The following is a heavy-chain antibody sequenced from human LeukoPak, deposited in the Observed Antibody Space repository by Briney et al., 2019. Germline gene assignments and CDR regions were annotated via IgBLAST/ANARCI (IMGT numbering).Heavy chain of an antibody. D-gene: IGHD1-26*01. CDR1: GFTLTSDS. J-gene: IGHJ4*02. V-gene: IGHV3-48*04. Sequence: GGSLRLSCAASGFTLTSDSMNWVRQASGKGLEWISYISSGATTTYYADSVKGRFTISRDNAGNSLYLQINSLRVDDTAVYYCAKGTVGAKYWGQGTLVIVSS. CDR2: ISSGATTT. CDR3: AKGTVGAKY.